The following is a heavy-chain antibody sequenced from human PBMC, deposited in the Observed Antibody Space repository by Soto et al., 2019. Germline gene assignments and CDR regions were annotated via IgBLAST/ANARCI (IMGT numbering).Heavy chain of an antibody. D-gene: IGHD1-26*01. CDR3: AKDRREKWEPLFGAFDI. CDR1: GFTFSRDG. CDR2: ISNDGRDI. J-gene: IGHJ3*02. V-gene: IGHV3-30*18. Sequence: QVQLVESGGGVVQPGRSLRLSCAASGFTFSRDGMHWVRQAPGKGLEWVAVISNDGRDIYYADSVKGRFTISRDNSKNTVSLQMNSLRAEDTALYYCAKDRREKWEPLFGAFDIWGQGTMVTVSS.